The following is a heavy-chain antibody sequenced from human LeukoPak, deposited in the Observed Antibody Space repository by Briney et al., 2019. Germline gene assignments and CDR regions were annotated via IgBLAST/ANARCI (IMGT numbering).Heavy chain of an antibody. CDR1: GGSISSGDYY. Sequence: PSETLSLTCTVSGGSISSGDYYWSWIRQPPGKGLEWIGYIYYSGSTYYNPSLKSRVTKSVDTSKNQFSLKLSSVTAADTAVYYCARGRRITMIVANWFDPWGQGTLVTVSS. J-gene: IGHJ5*02. V-gene: IGHV4-30-4*01. CDR2: IYYSGST. D-gene: IGHD3-22*01. CDR3: ARGRRITMIVANWFDP.